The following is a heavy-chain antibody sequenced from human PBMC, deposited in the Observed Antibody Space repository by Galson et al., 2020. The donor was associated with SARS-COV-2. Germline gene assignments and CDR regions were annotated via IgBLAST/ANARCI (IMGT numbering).Heavy chain of an antibody. Sequence: GGSLRLSCVASGFTFSRYGMSWVRQAPGQGLDWVATTSATTYYADSVRRRFTISRDDSKNTLYLQMNGLSADDTAVYYCAKEFVRGIGYKDGWGPGTTVTVSS. V-gene: IGHV3-23*01. D-gene: IGHD3-10*02. J-gene: IGHJ6*02. CDR3: AKEFVRGIGYKDG. CDR1: GFTFSRYG. CDR2: TSATT.